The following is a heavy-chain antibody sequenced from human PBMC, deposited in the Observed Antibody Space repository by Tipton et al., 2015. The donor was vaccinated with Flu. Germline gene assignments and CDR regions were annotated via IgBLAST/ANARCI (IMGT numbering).Heavy chain of an antibody. CDR1: GDSISSGGYY. CDR3: ARDSMAAAGD. D-gene: IGHD6-13*01. CDR2: IYYSGST. Sequence: TLSLTCTVSGDSISSGGYYWSWIRQHPGKGLEWIGYIYYSGSTYYNPSLKSRVTISVDTSKNQFSLKLSSVTAADTAVYYCARDSMAAAGDWGQGTLVTVSS. J-gene: IGHJ4*02. V-gene: IGHV4-31*03.